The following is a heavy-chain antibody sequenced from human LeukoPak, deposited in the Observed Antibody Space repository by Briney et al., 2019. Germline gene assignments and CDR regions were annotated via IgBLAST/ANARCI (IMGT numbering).Heavy chain of an antibody. CDR2: ISWDGGST. J-gene: IGHJ4*02. CDR1: GFTFDDYT. D-gene: IGHD1-26*01. CDR3: AKDSIVGATGSLDY. V-gene: IGHV3-43*01. Sequence: PGGSLRLSCAASGFTFDDYTMHWVRQAPGKGLEWVSLISWDGGSTYYADSVKGRFTISRDNSKNSLYLQMNSLRTEDTALYYCAKDSIVGATGSLDYWGQGTLVTVSS.